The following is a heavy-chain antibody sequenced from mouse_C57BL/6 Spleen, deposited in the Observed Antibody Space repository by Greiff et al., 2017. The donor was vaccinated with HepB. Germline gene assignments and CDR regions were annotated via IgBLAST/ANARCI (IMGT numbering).Heavy chain of an antibody. J-gene: IGHJ2*01. CDR1: GFTFSDYG. CDR2: ISSGSSTI. CDR3: ATFRPCDY. V-gene: IGHV5-17*01. Sequence: EVHLVESGGGLVKPGGSLKLSCAASGFTFSDYGMHWVSQAPVKGLEWVAYISSGSSTIYYADTVKGRFTISRDNAKNTLFLQMTSLRSEDTAMYYCATFRPCDYWGQGTTLTVSS.